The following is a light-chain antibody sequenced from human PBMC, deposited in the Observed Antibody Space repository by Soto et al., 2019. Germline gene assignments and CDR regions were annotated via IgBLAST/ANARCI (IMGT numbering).Light chain of an antibody. CDR2: LEGSGSY. CDR1: SGHSSYI. V-gene: IGLV4-60*02. J-gene: IGLJ3*02. CDR3: ETWDSNTRV. Sequence: QSVPTQSYSASPALGSSVKLTCTRSSGHSSYIIAWHQQQPGKAPRYLMKLEGSGSYNKGSGVPDRFSGASSGADRYLTISNLQFEDEADYYCETWDSNTRVFGGGTKLTVL.